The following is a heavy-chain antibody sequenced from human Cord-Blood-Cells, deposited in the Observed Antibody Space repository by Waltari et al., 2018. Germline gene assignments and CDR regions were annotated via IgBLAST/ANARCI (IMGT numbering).Heavy chain of an antibody. CDR1: GYTFTSYA. Sequence: QVQLVQSGAEVKKPGASVKVSCKASGYTFTSYAMHWVRQAPGQRLERMGWINAGNGNTKYTQKFQCRVTITRGTCGGTAYIELSSLRSEETAVYYCARSNPVYCSSTSCYYYYGMDVWGQGTTVTVSS. CDR2: INAGNGNT. J-gene: IGHJ6*02. V-gene: IGHV1-3*01. D-gene: IGHD2-2*01. CDR3: ARSNPVYCSSTSCYYYYGMDV.